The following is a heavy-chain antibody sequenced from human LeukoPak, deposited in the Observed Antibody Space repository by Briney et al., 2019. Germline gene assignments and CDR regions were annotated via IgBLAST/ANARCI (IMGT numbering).Heavy chain of an antibody. CDR3: AKENGKILWVVTPADPG. CDR1: GFTFSSYA. CDR2: ISGSGGST. Sequence: GGSLRLSCAASGFTFSSYAMSWVRQAPGKGLEWVSAISGSGGSTYYADSVKGRFTISRDNSKNTLFLQMNSLRADDTAVYYCAKENGKILWVVTPADPGWGQGTLVTVSS. V-gene: IGHV3-23*01. J-gene: IGHJ4*02. D-gene: IGHD4-23*01.